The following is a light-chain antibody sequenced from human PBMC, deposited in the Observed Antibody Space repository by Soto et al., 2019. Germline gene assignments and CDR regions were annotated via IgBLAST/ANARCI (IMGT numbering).Light chain of an antibody. Sequence: PGERATLSCRASETISSHYIAWYQHKPGHAPRLLIFGASTRATGIPDRFSGSWSGTDFTLTINRLEPEDFAVYYCQNFGDSPFTFGPGTEVDIK. CDR2: GAS. J-gene: IGKJ3*01. V-gene: IGKV3-20*01. CDR1: ETISSHY. CDR3: QNFGDSPFT.